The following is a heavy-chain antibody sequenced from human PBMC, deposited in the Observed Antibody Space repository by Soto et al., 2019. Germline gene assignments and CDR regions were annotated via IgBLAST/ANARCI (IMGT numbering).Heavy chain of an antibody. V-gene: IGHV3-23*01. D-gene: IGHD2-15*01. Sequence: PGGSLRLSCAASGFTFSSYAMSWVRQAPGKGLEWVSAISGSGGSTYYADSVKGRFTISRDNSKNTLYLQMNSLRAEDTAVYYCAKGYCSGGSCYSEYYYGMDVWGQGTTVTVSS. CDR1: GFTFSSYA. CDR2: ISGSGGST. CDR3: AKGYCSGGSCYSEYYYGMDV. J-gene: IGHJ6*02.